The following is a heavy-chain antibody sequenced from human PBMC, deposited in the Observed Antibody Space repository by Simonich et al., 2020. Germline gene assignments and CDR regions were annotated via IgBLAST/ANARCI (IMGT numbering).Heavy chain of an antibody. Sequence: QVQLVESGGGVVQPGRSLRLSCAASGFTFSSYGMHWVRQAPGKGVEWGAVIWYDGSNKYYADSVKGRFTISRDNAKNSLYLQMNSRRAEDTAVYYCARYERSSWFDYWGQGTLVTVSS. D-gene: IGHD6-13*01. CDR3: ARYERSSWFDY. CDR2: IWYDGSNK. V-gene: IGHV3-33*01. CDR1: GFTFSSYG. J-gene: IGHJ4*02.